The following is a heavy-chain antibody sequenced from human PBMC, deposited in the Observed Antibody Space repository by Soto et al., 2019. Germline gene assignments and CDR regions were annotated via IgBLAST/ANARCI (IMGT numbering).Heavy chain of an antibody. J-gene: IGHJ4*02. Sequence: SETLSLTCAFSGCSLSVSNWLSWVRQPPGKGLEWIGEINHSGSTNYNPSLKSRVTISVDTSKNQFSLKLSSVTAADTAVYYCARENYYGSGTNARWGQGNLVTVS. CDR2: INHSGST. V-gene: IGHV4-4*02. D-gene: IGHD3-10*01. CDR3: ARENYYGSGTNAR. CDR1: GCSLSVSNW.